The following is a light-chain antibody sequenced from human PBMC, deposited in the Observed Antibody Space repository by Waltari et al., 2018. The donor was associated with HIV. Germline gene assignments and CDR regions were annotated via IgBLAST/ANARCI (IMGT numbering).Light chain of an antibody. J-gene: IGLJ1*01. CDR3: HSRDTNSDHYV. CDR2: DAN. CDR1: SRRGFF. Sequence: SSQLTQDPVVSVALGQTIKITCQGDSRRGFFGNWYQQRPGQAPVLVVYDANRRPSGISDRFSASNSGNTSSLIISESQAVDEADYYCHSRDTNSDHYVFGGGTRVIV. V-gene: IGLV3-19*01.